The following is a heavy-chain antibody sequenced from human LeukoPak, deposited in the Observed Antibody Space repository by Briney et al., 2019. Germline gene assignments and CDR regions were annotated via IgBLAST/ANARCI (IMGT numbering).Heavy chain of an antibody. V-gene: IGHV4-59*08. Sequence: SETLSLTCTVSGGSISSYYRSWIRQPPGKGLEWIGYIYYSGSTNYNPSLKSRVTISVDTSKNQFSLTLSSVTAADTAVYYCASSALGGQVLFDYWGQGTLVTVSS. CDR2: IYYSGST. CDR3: ASSALGGQVLFDY. CDR1: GGSISSYY. J-gene: IGHJ4*02. D-gene: IGHD2-15*01.